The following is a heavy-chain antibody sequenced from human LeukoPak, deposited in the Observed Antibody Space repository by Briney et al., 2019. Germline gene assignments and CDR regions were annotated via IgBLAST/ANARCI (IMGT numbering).Heavy chain of an antibody. Sequence: ASVKVSCKASGYTFSDFYIHWVRQAPGQGLEYVGWITPKSGDTYSPQRFQGRVTMTRDASISTADMELSSLRSDDTAVYFCARVRLADERAWAYWGQGTLVTVSS. V-gene: IGHV1-2*02. J-gene: IGHJ4*02. D-gene: IGHD3-3*02. CDR1: GYTFSDFY. CDR2: ITPKSGDT. CDR3: ARVRLADERAWAY.